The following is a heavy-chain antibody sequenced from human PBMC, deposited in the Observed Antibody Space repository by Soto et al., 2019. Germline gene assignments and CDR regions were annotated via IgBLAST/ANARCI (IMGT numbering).Heavy chain of an antibody. CDR3: AKRQAAGGRYYYGMDV. CDR2: ISGSGGST. V-gene: IGHV3-23*01. CDR1: GFTFSSYA. J-gene: IGHJ6*02. D-gene: IGHD6-13*01. Sequence: GGSLRLSCAASGFTFSSYAMSWVRQAPGKGLEWVSAISGSGGSTYYADSVKGRFTISRDNSKNTLYLQMNSLRAEDTAVYYCAKRQAAGGRYYYGMDVWGQGTTVTVSS.